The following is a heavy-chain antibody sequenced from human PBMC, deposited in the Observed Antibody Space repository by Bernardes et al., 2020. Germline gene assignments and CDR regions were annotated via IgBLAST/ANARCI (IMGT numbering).Heavy chain of an antibody. CDR3: ARDRLSQGGVPRRNYYYGMDV. J-gene: IGHJ6*02. V-gene: IGHV4-4*07. D-gene: IGHD3-16*01. CDR1: GGSISSYY. Sequence: SETLSLTCTVSGGSISSYYWSWIRQPAGKGLEWIGRIYTSGSTNYNPSLKSRVTMSVDTSKNQFSLKLSSVTAADTAVYYCARDRLSQGGVPRRNYYYGMDVWGQGTTVTVSS. CDR2: IYTSGST.